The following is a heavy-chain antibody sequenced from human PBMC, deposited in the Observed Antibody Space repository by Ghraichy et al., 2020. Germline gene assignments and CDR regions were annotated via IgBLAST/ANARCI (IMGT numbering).Heavy chain of an antibody. V-gene: IGHV3-74*01. CDR3: ARVRDTAMVTPPDY. J-gene: IGHJ4*02. Sequence: GGSLRLSCAASGFTFSSYWMHWVRQAPGKGLVWVSRINSDGSSTSYADSVKGRFTISRDNAKNTLYLQMNSLRAEDTAVYYCARVRDTAMVTPPDYWGQGTLVTVSS. CDR2: INSDGSST. D-gene: IGHD5-18*01. CDR1: GFTFSSYW.